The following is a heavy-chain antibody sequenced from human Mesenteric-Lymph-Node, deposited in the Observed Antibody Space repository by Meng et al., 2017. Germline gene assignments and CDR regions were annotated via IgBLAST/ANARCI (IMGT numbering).Heavy chain of an antibody. J-gene: IGHJ4*02. V-gene: IGHV3-30*07. CDR1: FSITNHV. CDR3: AREVYYDYIWGTSRPPVPGY. D-gene: IGHD3-16*02. Sequence: GESLKISCAASFSITNHVMHWVRQAPGKGPEWVAVISYDGSNKYYADSVKGRFTISRDNSKNTLYLQMNSLRAEDTAVYYCAREVYYDYIWGTSRPPVPGYWGQGTLVTVSS. CDR2: ISYDGSNK.